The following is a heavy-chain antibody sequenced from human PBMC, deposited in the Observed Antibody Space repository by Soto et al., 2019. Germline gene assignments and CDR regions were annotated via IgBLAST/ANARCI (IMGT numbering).Heavy chain of an antibody. CDR3: ARGLNWNAGMDV. CDR2: INPNSGGT. V-gene: IGHV1-2*02. D-gene: IGHD1-1*01. CDR1: GYIFTGYY. Sequence: ASVKVSCKASGYIFTGYYMHWVRQAPGQGLEWMGWINPNSGGTNYAQKFQGRVTMTRDTSISTAYMELSRLRSDDTAVYYCARGLNWNAGMDVWGQGTTVTVSS. J-gene: IGHJ6*02.